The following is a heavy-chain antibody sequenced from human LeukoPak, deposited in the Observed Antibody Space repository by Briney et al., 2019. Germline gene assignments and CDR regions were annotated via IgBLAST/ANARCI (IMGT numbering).Heavy chain of an antibody. V-gene: IGHV4-39*01. J-gene: IGHJ5*02. CDR1: GGSIGRSYYY. Sequence: KPSETLSLTCSVSGGSIGRSYYYWVWIRQPPGKGLEWIGSIYYSGSTYYNPSLKSRVTISVDLSTNQFSLKLSSVTAADTALYHCARHDNADSSGEYFFLSWFDPWGQGALVTVSS. CDR3: ARHDNADSSGEYFFLSWFDP. D-gene: IGHD3-22*01. CDR2: IYYSGST.